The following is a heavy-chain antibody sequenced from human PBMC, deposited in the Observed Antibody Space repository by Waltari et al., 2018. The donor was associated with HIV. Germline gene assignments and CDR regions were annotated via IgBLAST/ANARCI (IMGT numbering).Heavy chain of an antibody. CDR3: ARAGVVPALFDL. Sequence: QVQLQESGPGLLKPSETLSLTCVVSVYSISSDDHWGWVRQPPGKGLEWIGSVYHSGCTLHNPSLNSRVTISIDTSKSQFSLKLSSVTAADTAVYYCARAGVVPALFDLWGRGTLVTVSS. D-gene: IGHD2-2*01. CDR2: VYHSGCT. V-gene: IGHV4-38-2*01. CDR1: VYSISSDDH. J-gene: IGHJ2*01.